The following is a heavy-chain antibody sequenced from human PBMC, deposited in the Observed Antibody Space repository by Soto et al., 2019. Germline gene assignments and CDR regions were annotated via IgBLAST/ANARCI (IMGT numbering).Heavy chain of an antibody. CDR3: ARDKMAVDVFDY. J-gene: IGHJ4*02. V-gene: IGHV1-69*04. CDR2: IIPILGIA. Sequence: SVKVSCKASGVTFSSYTMSWVRHAPGQGLEWMGRIIPILGIANYAQRFQGRVTITADKSTSTAYMELSSLRSEDTAVYYCARDKMAVDVFDYWGEGTLVNVSS. CDR1: GVTFSSYT. D-gene: IGHD6-19*01.